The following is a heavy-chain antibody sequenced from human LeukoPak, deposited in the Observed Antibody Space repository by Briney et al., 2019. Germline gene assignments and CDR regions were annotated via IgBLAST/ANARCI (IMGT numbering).Heavy chain of an antibody. J-gene: IGHJ4*02. V-gene: IGHV1-46*01. CDR3: ARGLQRITIFGVVKNGDY. Sequence: ASVKVSCKASGYTFTSYYMHWVRQAPGQGLEGMGIINPSGGSTSYAQKFQGRVTMTRDTSTSTVYMELSSLRSEDTAVYYCARGLQRITIFGVVKNGDYWGQGTLVTVSS. CDR1: GYTFTSYY. D-gene: IGHD3-3*01. CDR2: INPSGGST.